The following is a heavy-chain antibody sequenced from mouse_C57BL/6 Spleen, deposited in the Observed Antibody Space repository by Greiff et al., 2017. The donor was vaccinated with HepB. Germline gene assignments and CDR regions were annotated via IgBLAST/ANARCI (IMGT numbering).Heavy chain of an antibody. V-gene: IGHV5-17*01. CDR2: ISSGSSTI. D-gene: IGHD1-1*01. CDR3: ARVGYYGSSPYYLDD. Sequence: EVQRVESGGGLVKPGGSLKLSCAASGFTFSDYGMHWVRQAPEKGLEWVAYISSGSSTIYYADTVKGRFTISRDNAKNNLFLQMTSLRSEDTAMYYGARVGYYGSSPYYLDDWGQGTTRTVSS. CDR1: GFTFSDYG. J-gene: IGHJ2*01.